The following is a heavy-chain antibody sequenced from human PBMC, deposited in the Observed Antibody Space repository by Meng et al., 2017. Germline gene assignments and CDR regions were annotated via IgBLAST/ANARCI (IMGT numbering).Heavy chain of an antibody. V-gene: IGHV3-49*04. Sequence: GESLKISCTGSGFTVGDYAFSWVRQAPGKGLEWIGFTRSKLFGGTREYAASVKGRFNISRDDSKGIAYLQMNSLKTEGAAVYYCTAYIVLAGTIYFQHWGQGTLVTVSS. CDR2: TRSKLFGGTR. CDR1: GFTVGDYA. CDR3: TAYIVLAGTIYFQH. D-gene: IGHD5/OR15-5a*01. J-gene: IGHJ1*01.